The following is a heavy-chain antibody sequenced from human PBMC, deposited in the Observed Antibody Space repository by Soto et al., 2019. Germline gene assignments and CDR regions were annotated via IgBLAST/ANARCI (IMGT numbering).Heavy chain of an antibody. CDR3: ASPGTTGTTGGDYFDY. D-gene: IGHD1-1*01. CDR1: GGTFSSYA. J-gene: IGHJ4*02. CDR2: IIPIFGTA. V-gene: IGHV1-69*01. Sequence: QVQLVQSGAEVKKPGSSVKVSCKASGGTFSSYAISWVRQAPGQGLEWMGGIIPIFGTANYAQKFQGRVTITADESTSTAYVELSSLRAEDTAVYYCASPGTTGTTGGDYFDYWGQGTLVTVSS.